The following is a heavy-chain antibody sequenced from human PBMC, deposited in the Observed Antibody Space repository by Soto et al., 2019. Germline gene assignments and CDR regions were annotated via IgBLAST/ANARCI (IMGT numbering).Heavy chain of an antibody. CDR1: GGSISRYY. D-gene: IGHD2-21*02. J-gene: IGHJ6*02. V-gene: IGHV4-59*01. CDR3: ARDLWGYCGADCYPLDV. Sequence: QVRLQESGPGLVKPSETLSLTCTVSGGSISRYYWSWIRQPPGKGLEWSGYMYNTGSTIYNPSLKSRATLSVDTSKNQFSLRLNSVTAADTAVYYCARDLWGYCGADCYPLDVWGQGTTVTVSS. CDR2: MYNTGST.